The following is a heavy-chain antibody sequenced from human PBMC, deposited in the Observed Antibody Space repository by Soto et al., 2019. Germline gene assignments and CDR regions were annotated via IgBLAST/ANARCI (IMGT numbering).Heavy chain of an antibody. V-gene: IGHV3-9*01. CDR2: ISWNSDSI. CDR3: AKSHTYYFDSSGYYLGH. Sequence: SLRLSCAASGFTLDEYGMHWVRQAPGKGLEWVSGISWNSDSIGYADSVKGRFTISRDNAKNSLYLQMNSLRAEDTAFYYCAKSHTYYFDSSGYYLGHWGQGTPVTVSS. J-gene: IGHJ4*02. CDR1: GFTLDEYG. D-gene: IGHD3-22*01.